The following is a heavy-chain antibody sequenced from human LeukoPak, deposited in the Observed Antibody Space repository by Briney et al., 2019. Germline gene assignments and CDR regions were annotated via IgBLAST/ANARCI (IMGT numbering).Heavy chain of an antibody. CDR1: GFSLSTTGVG. V-gene: IGHV2-5*02. CDR2: IYWDDDK. J-gene: IGHJ4*02. D-gene: IGHD3-10*01. CDR3: AHSVGGSYFAY. Sequence: SGPTLVNPTQTLTLTCTFSGFSLSTTGVGVGWIRQPPGKALEWLALIYWDDDKRYSPSLNSRLTITKDTSKNQVVLRVTNMDPVDTATYYCAHSVGGSYFAYWGQGTLVTVSS.